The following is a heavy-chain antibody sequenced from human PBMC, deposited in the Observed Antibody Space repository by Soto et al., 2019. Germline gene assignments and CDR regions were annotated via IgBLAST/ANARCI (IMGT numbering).Heavy chain of an antibody. J-gene: IGHJ4*02. Sequence: SETLSLTCAVSGGSISSSNWWSWVRQPPGKGLEWIGEIYHSGSTNYNPSLKSRVTISVDKSKNQFSLKLSSVTAADTAVYYCARGTRGYSYYFDYWGQGPLVTVSS. D-gene: IGHD5-18*01. V-gene: IGHV4-4*02. CDR2: IYHSGST. CDR1: GGSISSSNW. CDR3: ARGTRGYSYYFDY.